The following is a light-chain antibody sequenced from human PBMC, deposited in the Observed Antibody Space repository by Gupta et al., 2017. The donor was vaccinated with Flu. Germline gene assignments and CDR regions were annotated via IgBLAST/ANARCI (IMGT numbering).Light chain of an antibody. CDR3: QQRSNRPPRLT. J-gene: IGKJ3*01. CDR2: DAA. Sequence: ETVFTPSPATLSLSAGERATISCRASQSVSSYLDWYQYKPGQAPVLLIYDAANSATGIGARFSGSGGGTDLNLTISSREPEDFEVYYCQQRSNRPPRLTFGPGTKVDIK. CDR1: QSVSSY. V-gene: IGKV3-11*01.